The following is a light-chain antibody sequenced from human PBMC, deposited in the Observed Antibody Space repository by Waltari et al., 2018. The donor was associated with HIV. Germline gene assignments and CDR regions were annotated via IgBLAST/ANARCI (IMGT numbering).Light chain of an antibody. CDR3: QQSYSTPPST. Sequence: DIQMTQSPSSLSASVGDRVTITCRASQNINRYLNWYQQKPGKAPKLLIYSTFSLQCGVPSRFSGSGSGTDFTLTISSLQPEDFATYYCQQSYSTPPSTFGQGTKLEIK. CDR2: STF. V-gene: IGKV1-39*01. CDR1: QNINRY. J-gene: IGKJ2*01.